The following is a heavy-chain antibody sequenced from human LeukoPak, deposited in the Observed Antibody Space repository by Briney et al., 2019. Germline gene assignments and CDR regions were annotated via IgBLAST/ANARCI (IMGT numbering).Heavy chain of an antibody. D-gene: IGHD3-22*01. V-gene: IGHV3-64D*06. CDR3: AYSSGYYH. CDR1: GFTFSLYA. J-gene: IGHJ1*01. Sequence: GVSLRLSCSASGFTFSLYAMHWVRQAPGRGLEYVSAITSNGGSTYYADSVKGRLTISRDNSKNTLYLHMSTLRPEDTAVYYCAYSSGYYHWGQGTLVTVSS. CDR2: ITSNGGST.